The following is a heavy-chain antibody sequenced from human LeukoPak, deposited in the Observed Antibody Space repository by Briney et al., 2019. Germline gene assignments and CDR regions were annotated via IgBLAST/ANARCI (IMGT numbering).Heavy chain of an antibody. J-gene: IGHJ4*02. D-gene: IGHD7-27*01. CDR2: IIPILGIA. CDR3: ARDVGRELGDY. CDR1: GGTFSSYT. V-gene: IGHV1-69*04. Sequence: ASVKVSXKASGGTFSSYTISWVRQAPGQGLEWMGRIIPILGIANYAQKFQGRVTITADKSTSTAYMELSSLRSEDTAVYYCARDVGRELGDYWGQGTLVTVSS.